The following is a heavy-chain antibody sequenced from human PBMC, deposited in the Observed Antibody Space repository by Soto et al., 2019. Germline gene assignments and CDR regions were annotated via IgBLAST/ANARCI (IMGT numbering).Heavy chain of an antibody. CDR3: ARGRDYYDSSGYNRGAFDI. D-gene: IGHD3-22*01. J-gene: IGHJ3*02. CDR2: INHSGST. CDR1: GTSISSYY. Sequence: SETLSLTCTVSGTSISSYYWSWIRQPPGKGPEWIGEINHSGSTNYNPSLKSRVTISVDTSKNQFSLKLSSVTAADTAVYYCARGRDYYDSSGYNRGAFDIWGQGTMVTVSS. V-gene: IGHV4-34*01.